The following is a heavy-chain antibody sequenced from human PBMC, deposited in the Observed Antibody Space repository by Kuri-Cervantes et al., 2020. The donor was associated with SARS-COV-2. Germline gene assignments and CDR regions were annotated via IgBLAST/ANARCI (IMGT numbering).Heavy chain of an antibody. CDR3: ARSANYGSGSYYMSYGMDV. V-gene: IGHV1-69*04. Sequence: SVKVSCKASGGTFSSYAISWVRQAPGQGLEWMERIIPILGIANYAQKFQGRVTITADKSTSTAYMELSSLRSEDTAVYYCARSANYGSGSYYMSYGMDVWGQGTTVTVSS. J-gene: IGHJ6*02. CDR2: IIPILGIA. D-gene: IGHD3-10*01. CDR1: GGTFSSYA.